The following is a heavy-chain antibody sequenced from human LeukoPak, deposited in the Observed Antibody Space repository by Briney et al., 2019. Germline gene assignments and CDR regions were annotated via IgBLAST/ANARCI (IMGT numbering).Heavy chain of an antibody. J-gene: IGHJ5*02. V-gene: IGHV1-46*01. CDR2: INPSGGST. CDR3: ARDPYSSSWYGTWFDP. D-gene: IGHD6-13*01. CDR1: GYTFTSYY. Sequence: ASVKVSCKASGYTFTSYYMHWVRQAPGQGLEWMGIINPSGGSTSYAQKFQGRVTMTRDMSTSTVYMELSSLRSEDTAVYYCARDPYSSSWYGTWFDPWGQGTLVTVSS.